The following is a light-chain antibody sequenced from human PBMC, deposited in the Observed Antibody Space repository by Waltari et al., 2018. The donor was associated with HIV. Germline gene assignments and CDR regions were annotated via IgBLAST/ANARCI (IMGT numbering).Light chain of an antibody. Sequence: TSVGDRVTITCRASQGISSYLAWYQQKPGKAPQLLIYAASTLESGVPSRFSGSGSGTEFTLTISSLQPEDFATYYCQQLNSYPLTFGGGTKVDFK. CDR1: QGISSY. CDR2: AAS. V-gene: IGKV1-9*01. J-gene: IGKJ4*01. CDR3: QQLNSYPLT.